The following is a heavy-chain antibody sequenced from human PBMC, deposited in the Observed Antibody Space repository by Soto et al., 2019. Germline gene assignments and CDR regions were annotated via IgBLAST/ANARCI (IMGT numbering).Heavy chain of an antibody. CDR2: ISSSSSYI. CDR1: GFTFSSYS. V-gene: IGHV3-21*01. D-gene: IGHD1-7*01. Sequence: EVQLVESGGGLVKPGGSLRLSCAASGFTFSSYSMNWVRQAPGKGLEWVSSISSSSSYIYYADSVKGRFTISRDNAKNSLYLKMNSLRAEDTVVYYCAREANSPNGFAPWGQGTLVPVSS. CDR3: AREANSPNGFAP. J-gene: IGHJ5*02.